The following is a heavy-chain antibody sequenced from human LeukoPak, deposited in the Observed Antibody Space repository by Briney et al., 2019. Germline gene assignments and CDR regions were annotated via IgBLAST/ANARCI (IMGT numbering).Heavy chain of an antibody. CDR3: AREWRGIASHFHGMDV. CDR1: GFSFSTYD. J-gene: IGHJ6*02. D-gene: IGHD6-6*01. V-gene: IGHV3-13*01. CDR2: LGTNGDA. Sequence: GGSLRLSCVASGFSFSTYDMYWVRQAAGRGLEWVSALGTNGDAYYLGSVRGRFTISRENVKNSLYLQMNSLGVEDTAVYYCAREWRGIASHFHGMDVWGQGTTVTVSS.